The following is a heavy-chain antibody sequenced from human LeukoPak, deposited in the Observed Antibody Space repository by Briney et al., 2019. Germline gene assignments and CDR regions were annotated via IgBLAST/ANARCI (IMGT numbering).Heavy chain of an antibody. V-gene: IGHV5-51*01. D-gene: IGHD6-13*01. J-gene: IGHJ4*02. Sequence: GESLKISCKGSGYSFTSHWIGWVRQMPGKGLEWMGIVYPGDSDTRYSPSFQGQVTISADKSISTAYLQWSSLEASDTAMYYCARHDSSSWYGDWGQGTLVTVSS. CDR2: VYPGDSDT. CDR1: GYSFTSHW. CDR3: ARHDSSSWYGD.